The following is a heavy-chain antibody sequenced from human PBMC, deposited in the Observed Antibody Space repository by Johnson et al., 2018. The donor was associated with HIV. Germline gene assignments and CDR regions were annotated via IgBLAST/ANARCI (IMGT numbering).Heavy chain of an antibody. J-gene: IGHJ3*02. CDR3: AKRLTYANSLDAFDI. CDR1: GFIFSSYG. CDR2: IWYDGSNE. Sequence: QVQLVESGGGVVQPWRSLRLSCAASGFIFSSYGTHWVRQAPGKGLEWVAGIWYDGSNEYYADSVKGRFSISRDNSKNTLYLQMNSLRVEDTAVYYCAKRLTYANSLDAFDIWGQGRMVTVSS. V-gene: IGHV3-33*06. D-gene: IGHD3-16*01.